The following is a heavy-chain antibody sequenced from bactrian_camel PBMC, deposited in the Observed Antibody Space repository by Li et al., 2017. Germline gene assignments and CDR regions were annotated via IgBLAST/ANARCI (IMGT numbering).Heavy chain of an antibody. CDR2: IFSDGTSS. V-gene: IGHV3S7*01. J-gene: IGHJ4*01. CDR3: VKPNPDASGGFYH. Sequence: HVQLVESGGGLVQPGGSLTLSCAASGLTFSRTGMTWVRQAPGKGLEWVSGIFSDGTSSYYADCVKCRFTISRNNSKNTVYLLMNSLKPEDTAVYYCVKPNPDASGGFYHWGQGTQVSVS. CDR1: GLTFSRTG. D-gene: IGHD1*01.